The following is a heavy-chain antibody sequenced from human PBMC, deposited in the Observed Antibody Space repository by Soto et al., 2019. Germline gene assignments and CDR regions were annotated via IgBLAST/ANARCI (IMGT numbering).Heavy chain of an antibody. CDR3: AAGGGLPRYY. D-gene: IGHD2-15*01. CDR2: IYHSGST. V-gene: IGHV4-30-2*01. J-gene: IGHJ4*02. Sequence: QLQLQESGSGLVKPSQTLSLTCAVSGGSISSCGYSWSWIRQPPGKGLEWIGYIYHSGSTYYNPSLKSRATISVDMSKNQFSLKLSSVTAADTAVYYCAAGGGLPRYYWGQGTLVTVSS. CDR1: GGSISSCGYS.